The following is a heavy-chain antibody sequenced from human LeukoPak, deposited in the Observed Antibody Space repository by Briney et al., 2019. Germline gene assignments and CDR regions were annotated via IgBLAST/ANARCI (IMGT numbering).Heavy chain of an antibody. CDR2: IYPGDSDT. V-gene: IGHV5-51*01. D-gene: IGHD6-19*01. J-gene: IGHJ4*02. CDR1: GYSFTSYW. CDR3: ARLLAVAGTGDY. Sequence: GESLKISCKGSGYSFTSYWIGWVRQMPGKGLEWMGIIYPGDSDTRYSPSFQDQVTISADKSISTAYLQWSSLKASDTAMYYCARLLAVAGTGDYWGREPWSPSPQ.